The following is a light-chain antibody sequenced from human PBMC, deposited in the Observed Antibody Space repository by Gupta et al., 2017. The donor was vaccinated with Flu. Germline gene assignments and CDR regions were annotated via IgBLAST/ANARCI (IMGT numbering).Light chain of an antibody. CDR1: QRISTT. CDR3: QQYNSWPPWT. V-gene: IGKV3-15*01. Sequence: IVLTQSPATLSVFPGERATLSCRASQRISTTLAWYQQQPGQAPRLLIYGASTRDTGIPARFSGSGFGKELTLTISSRQSEDFAVYYCQQYNSWPPWTFGQGTKVEIK. J-gene: IGKJ1*01. CDR2: GAS.